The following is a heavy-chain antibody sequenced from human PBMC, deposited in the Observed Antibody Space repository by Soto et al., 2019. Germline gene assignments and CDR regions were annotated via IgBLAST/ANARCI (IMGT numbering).Heavy chain of an antibody. J-gene: IGHJ4*02. CDR3: TRHHPHHYDSSGYFDY. CDR2: IFYTGRT. D-gene: IGHD3-22*01. V-gene: IGHV4-39*01. CDR1: DGSISTSSYY. Sequence: QLQMQEPGPGLVKPSETLSLTCTVSDGSISTSSYYWGWIRQSPGKGLEWIGTIFYTGRTYYNPSLDNRFTLSVDTSKNQFSLHLTSVTAADTAVYYCTRHHPHHYDSSGYFDYWGQGTLVTVSS.